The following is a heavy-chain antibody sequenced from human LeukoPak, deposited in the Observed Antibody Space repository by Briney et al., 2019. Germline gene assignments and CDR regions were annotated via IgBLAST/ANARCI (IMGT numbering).Heavy chain of an antibody. CDR1: GFTFSDYF. J-gene: IGHJ4*02. D-gene: IGHD1-1*01. CDR3: ARSGREATEIDY. Sequence: GGSLRLSCAASGFTFSDYFMSWVRQAPGKGLEWLSYINGRGTYIDYAESLKGRVTISRDNAQNSLYLQMNSLRVEDTAVYYCARSGREATEIDYWGQGTLVTVSS. V-gene: IGHV3-11*06. CDR2: INGRGTYI.